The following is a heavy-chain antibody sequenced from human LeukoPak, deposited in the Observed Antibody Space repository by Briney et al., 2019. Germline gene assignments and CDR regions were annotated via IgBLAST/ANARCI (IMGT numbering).Heavy chain of an antibody. D-gene: IGHD4-17*01. Sequence: GESLKISCKGSGYDFTFYWVAWVRQMPGKGLEWMGIIYPGDSDTRYSPSFQGQVTISADKSISTAYLQWNSLRAEDTAVYYCARDLGDSGDYWGQGTLVTVSS. J-gene: IGHJ4*02. CDR2: IYPGDSDT. CDR3: ARDLGDSGDY. CDR1: GYDFTFYW. V-gene: IGHV5-51*01.